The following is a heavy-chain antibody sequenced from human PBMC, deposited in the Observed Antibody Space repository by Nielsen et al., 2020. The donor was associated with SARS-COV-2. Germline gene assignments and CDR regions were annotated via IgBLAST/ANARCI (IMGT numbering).Heavy chain of an antibody. CDR3: ARDLWDSSGWYVAPGTGY. CDR1: GFTFSSYS. J-gene: IGHJ4*02. Sequence: GGSLRLSCAASGFTFSSYSMNWVRQAPGKGLEWVSSISSSSSYIYYADSVKGRFTISRDNAKNSLYLQMNSLRAEDTAVYYCARDLWDSSGWYVAPGTGYWGQGTLVTVSS. CDR2: ISSSSSYI. V-gene: IGHV3-21*01. D-gene: IGHD6-19*01.